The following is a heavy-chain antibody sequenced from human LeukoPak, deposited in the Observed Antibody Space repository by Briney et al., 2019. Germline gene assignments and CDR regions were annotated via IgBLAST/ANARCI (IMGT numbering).Heavy chain of an antibody. J-gene: IGHJ4*02. D-gene: IGHD3-16*01. CDR3: ARDRAYKSFDY. CDR1: GFTLSSSW. CDR2: IKPDGSEG. Sequence: GGSLRLSCAASGFTLSSSWMTWVRQAPGKGLEWVATIKPDGSEGSYVDSVNGRFTISRDNAKNSLFLRMISLRAEDTAAYYCARDRAYKSFDYWGQGALVTVSS. V-gene: IGHV3-7*04.